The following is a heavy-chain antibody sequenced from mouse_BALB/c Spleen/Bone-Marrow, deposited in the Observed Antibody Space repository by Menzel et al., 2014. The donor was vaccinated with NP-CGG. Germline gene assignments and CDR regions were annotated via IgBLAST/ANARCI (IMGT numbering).Heavy chain of an antibody. CDR3: ARNAYYAMDY. CDR2: INPDSSTI. CDR1: GFAFSRYW. Sequence: EVHLVESGGGLVQPGGSLKLSCAASGFAFSRYWMSWVRQAPGKGLEWIGEINPDSSTINYTPSLKDKFIISRDNAKNTLYLQASKVRSEDTALYYCARNAYYAMDYWGQGTSVTVSS. J-gene: IGHJ4*01. V-gene: IGHV4-1*02.